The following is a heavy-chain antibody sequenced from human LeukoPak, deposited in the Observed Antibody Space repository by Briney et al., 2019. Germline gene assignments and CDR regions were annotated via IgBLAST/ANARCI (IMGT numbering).Heavy chain of an antibody. J-gene: IGHJ1*01. D-gene: IGHD3-16*02. CDR3: ASPPLKYYDYVWGSYRFPAEYFQH. V-gene: IGHV4-39*01. Sequence: SETLSLTCTVSGGSISSSSYYWGWIRQPPGKGLEWIGSIYYSGSTYYNPSLKSRVTISVDTSKNQFSLKLSSVTAADTAVYYCASPPLKYYDYVWGSYRFPAEYFQHWGQGTLVTVSS. CDR1: GGSISSSSYY. CDR2: IYYSGST.